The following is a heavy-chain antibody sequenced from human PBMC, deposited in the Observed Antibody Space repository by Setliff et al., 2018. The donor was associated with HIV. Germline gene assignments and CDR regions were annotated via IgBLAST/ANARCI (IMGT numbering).Heavy chain of an antibody. CDR1: GGNFGNSA. CDR2: INPSGDVI. D-gene: IGHD3-10*01. J-gene: IGHJ6*02. CDR3: ASPSFGDVDYYYGMDV. V-gene: IGHV1-46*01. Sequence: VSVKVSCKASGGNFGNSAIGWVRQAPGQGLEWMGIINPSGDVIRYAQKFQGRVTMTRDTSTSTVYMDLSSLRSEDTAVYYCASPSFGDVDYYYGMDVWGQGTTVTVSS.